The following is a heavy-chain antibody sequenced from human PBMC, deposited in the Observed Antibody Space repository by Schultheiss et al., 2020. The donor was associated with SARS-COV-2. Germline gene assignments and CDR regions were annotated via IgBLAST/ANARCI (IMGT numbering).Heavy chain of an antibody. CDR2: IIPIFGTA. V-gene: IGHV1-69*05. CDR3: ARDYTRNDSSGY. J-gene: IGHJ4*02. CDR1: GGTFSSYA. D-gene: IGHD3-22*01. Sequence: SVKVSCKASGGTFSSYAISWVRQAPGQGLEWMGGIIPIFGTANYAQKFQGRVTLTRDTSTSTVYMELSSLRSEDTAVYYCARDYTRNDSSGYWGQGTLVTVSS.